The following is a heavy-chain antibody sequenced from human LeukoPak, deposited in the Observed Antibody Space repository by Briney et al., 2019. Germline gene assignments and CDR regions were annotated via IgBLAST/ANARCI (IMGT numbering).Heavy chain of an antibody. CDR3: ARVLASDSYYYYYGMDV. D-gene: IGHD2-15*01. CDR1: GGSISSFY. V-gene: IGHV4-59*01. CDR2: IYHSGTT. J-gene: IGHJ6*02. Sequence: SETLSLTCTVSGGSISSFYWSWIRQPPGEGLEWVGYIYHSGTTYYNPHLKSRVTISVDTSKNQFSLKLSSVTAADTAEYYCARVLASDSYYYYYGMDVWGQGNTVTVSS.